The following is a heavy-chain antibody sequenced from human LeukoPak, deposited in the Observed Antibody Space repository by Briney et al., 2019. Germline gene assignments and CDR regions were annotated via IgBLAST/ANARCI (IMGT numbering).Heavy chain of an antibody. D-gene: IGHD1-26*01. CDR3: ARGARGAIDY. CDR2: IYHSGST. CDR1: GGSISSGGYS. Sequence: SQTLSLTCAVSGGSISSGGYSWSRIRQPPGKGLEWIGYIYHSGSTYYNPSLKSRVTISVDRSKNQFSLKLSSVTAADTAVYYCARGARGAIDYWGQGTLVTVSS. J-gene: IGHJ4*02. V-gene: IGHV4-30-2*01.